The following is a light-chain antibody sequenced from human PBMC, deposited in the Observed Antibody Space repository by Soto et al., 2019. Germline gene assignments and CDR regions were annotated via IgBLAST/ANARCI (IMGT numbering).Light chain of an antibody. J-gene: IGLJ1*01. CDR1: SSDVASCNL. CDR2: EGS. V-gene: IGLV2-14*02. Sequence: QSVLTQPASVSGSPGQSITISCTGTSSDVASCNLVSWYQQLPGKAPKLMIYEGSKRPSGVSNRFSGSKSANTASLTISGLQAEDEADYYCSSYTSTTTLGVFGTGTKVTVL. CDR3: SSYTSTTTLGV.